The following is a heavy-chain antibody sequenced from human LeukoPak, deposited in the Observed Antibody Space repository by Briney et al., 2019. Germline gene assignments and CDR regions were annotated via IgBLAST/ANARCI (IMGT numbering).Heavy chain of an antibody. CDR3: TRIVGGMVTSWFDP. Sequence: PSGTLSLTCAVSGGSISSSNWWSWVRQPPGKGLEWIGEIYHSGSTNYNPSLKGRVTISVDKSKNQFSLKLSSVTAADTAVYYCTRIVGGMVTSWFDPWGQGTLVTVSS. CDR2: IYHSGST. D-gene: IGHD5-18*01. CDR1: GGSISSSNW. J-gene: IGHJ5*02. V-gene: IGHV4-4*02.